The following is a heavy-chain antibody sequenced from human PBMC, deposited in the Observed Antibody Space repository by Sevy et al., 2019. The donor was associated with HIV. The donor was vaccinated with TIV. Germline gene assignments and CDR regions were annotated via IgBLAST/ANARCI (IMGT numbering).Heavy chain of an antibody. V-gene: IGHV3-33*01. J-gene: IGHJ6*02. CDR2: IWYDGSNK. Sequence: GGSLRLSCAASGFTFSSYGMHWVRQAPGKGLEWVAAIWYDGSNKYHADSVKGRFTNSRDNSKNTLYLKMNSLRAEDTAVYYCARDGGYGSGSYYFTLSYGMDVWGQGTTVTVSS. CDR1: GFTFSSYG. D-gene: IGHD3-10*01. CDR3: ARDGGYGSGSYYFTLSYGMDV.